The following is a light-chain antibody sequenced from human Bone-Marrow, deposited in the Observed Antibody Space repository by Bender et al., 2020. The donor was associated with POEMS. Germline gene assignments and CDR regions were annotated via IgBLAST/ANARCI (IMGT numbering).Light chain of an antibody. J-gene: IGLJ3*02. CDR3: CSYAGSYMGWV. CDR1: SSDVGGYKY. Sequence: QSALTQPASVSGSPGQSITVSCTGTSSDVGGYKYVSWYQQYPGKAPKLMIYDVSNRPSGVSNRFSGSKSGNTASLTISGLQTDDEADYFCCSYAGSYMGWVFGGGTKLTVL. CDR2: DVS. V-gene: IGLV2-14*03.